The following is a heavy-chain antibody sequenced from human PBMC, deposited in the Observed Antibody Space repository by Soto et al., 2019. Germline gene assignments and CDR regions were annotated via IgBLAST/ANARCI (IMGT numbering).Heavy chain of an antibody. CDR1: GCSISNSLYY. CDR3: ARHSLTGDPDS. D-gene: IGHD7-27*01. CDR2: IYYSGTP. J-gene: IGHJ4*02. V-gene: IGHV4-39*01. Sequence: SETLSLACTVSGCSISNSLYYWGWIRQPPGKGLEWIGSIYYSGTPYYNPSLQSRVTISVDTSKSQFSLKVTSVTAADTAVYYCARHSLTGDPDSWGQGTLVTVSS.